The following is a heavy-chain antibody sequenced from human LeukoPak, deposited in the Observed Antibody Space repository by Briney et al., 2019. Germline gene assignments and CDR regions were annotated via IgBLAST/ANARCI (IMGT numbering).Heavy chain of an antibody. J-gene: IGHJ4*02. D-gene: IGHD3-22*01. CDR2: INHSGST. CDR3: ATEYYDSSGSY. Sequence: PSETLSLTCGVSGGAITNYYWNWIRQAPGKGLEWIGEINHSGSTNYNPSLKSRVTISVDTSKNQFSLKLSSVTAAGTAVYYCATEYYDSSGSYWGQGTLVTVSS. CDR1: GGAITNYY. V-gene: IGHV4-34*01.